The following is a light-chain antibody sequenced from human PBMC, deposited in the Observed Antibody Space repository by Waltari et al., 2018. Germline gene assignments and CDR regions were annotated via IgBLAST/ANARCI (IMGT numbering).Light chain of an antibody. V-gene: IGLV3-21*04. Sequence: SYVVTQPPSVSVAPGKTARITCGGNNIGSKSVHWYPQKPGQAPVLVIYYDSDRPPGERRARPRGLGIFWVTDRPPGVLGRVSGPNSGNPATLTITRVEAGDEADYYCQVWLSSSDHPVFGGGTKLTVL. CDR3: QVWLSSSDHPV. J-gene: IGLJ2*01. CDR2: WVT. CDR1: NIGSKS.